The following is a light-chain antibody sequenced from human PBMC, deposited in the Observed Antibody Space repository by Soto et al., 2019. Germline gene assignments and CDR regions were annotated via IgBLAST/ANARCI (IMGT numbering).Light chain of an antibody. CDR2: VAS. Sequence: DIQMTQSPSSLSASVGDRVTITCRASQSISTFLNWYQHKPGKAPTLLIYVASSLQSGVPSRFSGSGSGTDFTLTISNLQPEDFATYYCQQSFSAPIFTFGPGTKVDIK. V-gene: IGKV1-39*01. CDR1: QSISTF. J-gene: IGKJ3*01. CDR3: QQSFSAPIFT.